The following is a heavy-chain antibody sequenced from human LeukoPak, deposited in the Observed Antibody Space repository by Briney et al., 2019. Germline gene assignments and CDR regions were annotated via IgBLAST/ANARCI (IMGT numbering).Heavy chain of an antibody. J-gene: IGHJ4*02. CDR1: GFTFSSYG. V-gene: IGHV3-30*18. CDR3: TKDHMPWDRGSGWNY. D-gene: IGHD6-19*01. Sequence: GRSLRLSCAASGFTFSSYGMHWVRQAPGKGLEWVAVISYDGSNKYYADSVKGRFTISRDNSKNTLYLQMNSLRAEDTAVYYCTKDHMPWDRGSGWNYWGQGTLVTVSS. CDR2: ISYDGSNK.